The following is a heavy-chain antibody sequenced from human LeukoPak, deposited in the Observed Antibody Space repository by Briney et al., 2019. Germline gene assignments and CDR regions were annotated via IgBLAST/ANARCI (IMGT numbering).Heavy chain of an antibody. D-gene: IGHD5-18*01. Sequence: ASVKVSCKVSGYTLTELSMHWVRQAPGKGLEWMGGFDPEDGETIYAQRFQGRVTMTEDTSTDTAYMELSSLRSEDTAVYYCATVGSRTWIQLWLQVYWGQGTLVTVSS. CDR2: FDPEDGET. V-gene: IGHV1-24*01. CDR1: GYTLTELS. J-gene: IGHJ4*02. CDR3: ATVGSRTWIQLWLQVY.